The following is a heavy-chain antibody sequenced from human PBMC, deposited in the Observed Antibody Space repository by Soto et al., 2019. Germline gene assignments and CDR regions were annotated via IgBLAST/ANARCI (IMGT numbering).Heavy chain of an antibody. CDR1: GFTFSGSA. CDR3: TPTHSFSGSFSY. V-gene: IGHV3-73*02. Sequence: EVQLVESGGGLVQPGESLKLSCAASGFTFSGSARHRVRQASGKGLEWVGRIRSKANSYATAYATSVKGRFTISRDDSKNTASLQMNSLKTADTAVYYCTPTHSFSGSFSYWGQGTLVTVSS. CDR2: IRSKANSYAT. D-gene: IGHD1-26*01. J-gene: IGHJ4*02.